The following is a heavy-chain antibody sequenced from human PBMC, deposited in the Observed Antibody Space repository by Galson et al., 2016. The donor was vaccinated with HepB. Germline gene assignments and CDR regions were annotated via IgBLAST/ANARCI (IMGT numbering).Heavy chain of an antibody. J-gene: IGHJ4*02. CDR3: ARDFLPHPTFDF. CDR1: GFTFSYFG. Sequence: SLRLSCAASGFTFSYFGINWVRQAPGKGLEWIVGIQYDGSKEYYADSVKGRFTVSRDNSKNVVYLQMNSLRAEATAVYFCARDFLPHPTFDFWGQGTLVTVSS. V-gene: IGHV3-33*05. CDR2: IQYDGSKE.